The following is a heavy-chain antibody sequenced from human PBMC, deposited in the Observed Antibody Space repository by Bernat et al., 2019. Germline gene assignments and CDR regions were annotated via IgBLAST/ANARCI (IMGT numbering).Heavy chain of an antibody. D-gene: IGHD3-16*01. CDR3: ARDPGWGALDL. Sequence: EVQLMQSGAALVQPGGSLRLSCAASGFTFLSHWMCWLRQAPGKGLEWVANIKSDGSAKYYVDSVKGRFTISRDNVNNSLYLQMNSLRADDTAVYYCARDPGWGALDLWGQGTMVTVSS. CDR2: IKSDGSAK. V-gene: IGHV3-7*03. CDR1: GFTFLSHW. J-gene: IGHJ3*01.